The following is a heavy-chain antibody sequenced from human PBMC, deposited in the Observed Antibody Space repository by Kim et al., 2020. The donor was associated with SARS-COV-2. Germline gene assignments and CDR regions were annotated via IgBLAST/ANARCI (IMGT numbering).Heavy chain of an antibody. V-gene: IGHV4-4*02. J-gene: IGHJ4*02. D-gene: IGHD6-13*01. Sequence: SETLSLTCAVSGGSISSSNWWRWVRQPPGTGLEWIGEIYHSGSTNYNPSLKSRVTISVDKSKNQFSLKLSSVTAADTAVYYCARRGWGGNSSSWYGIYFDYWGQGTLVTVSS. CDR2: IYHSGST. CDR3: ARRGWGGNSSSWYGIYFDY. CDR1: GGSISSSNW.